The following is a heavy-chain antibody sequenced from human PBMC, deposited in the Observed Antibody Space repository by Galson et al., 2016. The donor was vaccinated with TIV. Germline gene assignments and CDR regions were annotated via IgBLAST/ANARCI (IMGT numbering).Heavy chain of an antibody. D-gene: IGHD3-16*02. CDR2: ISYDGSDK. Sequence: SLRLSCAASGFTFSSYGLHWVRQAPCKGLESVAFISYDGSDKNYAEALKGRFTIYSDKSKNTLYLQMNSMRAEDTALYYCARVDKSYHMDVWGKGTTVTVSS. J-gene: IGHJ6*03. CDR1: GFTFSSYG. V-gene: IGHV3-30*03. CDR3: ARVDKSYHMDV.